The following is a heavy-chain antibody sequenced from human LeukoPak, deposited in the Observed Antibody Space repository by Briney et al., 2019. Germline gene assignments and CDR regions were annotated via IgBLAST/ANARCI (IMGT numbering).Heavy chain of an antibody. V-gene: IGHV3-48*01. CDR2: ITGSSGTI. Sequence: GGSLRLSCAASGFTFNIYSMNWVRQVPGEGLEWVSYITGSSGTIYYGDSVKGRFTISRDNAKNSVYLQMSSLRAEDTAVYYCARGLQWGFDWWGQGTLVTVSS. CDR1: GFTFNIYS. CDR3: ARGLQWGFDW. D-gene: IGHD6-19*01. J-gene: IGHJ4*02.